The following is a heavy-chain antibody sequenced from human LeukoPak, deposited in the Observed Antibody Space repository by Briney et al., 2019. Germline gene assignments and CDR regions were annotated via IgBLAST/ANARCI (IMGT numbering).Heavy chain of an antibody. CDR3: ASSGYCSGGSCYSDAFDI. V-gene: IGHV5-51*01. CDR2: IYPGDSDT. D-gene: IGHD2-15*01. J-gene: IGHJ3*02. CDR1: GYSFTSYW. Sequence: GESLKISFKGSGYSFTSYWIGWVRQRPGKGLEWMGIIYPGDSDTRYSPSFQGQVTISADKSISTAYLQWSSLKASDTAMYYCASSGYCSGGSCYSDAFDIWGQGTMVTVSS.